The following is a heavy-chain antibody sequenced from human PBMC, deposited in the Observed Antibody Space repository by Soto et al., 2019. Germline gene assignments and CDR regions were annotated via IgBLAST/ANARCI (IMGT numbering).Heavy chain of an antibody. CDR1: GGSISSSNW. CDR2: IYHSGST. V-gene: IGHV4-4*02. J-gene: IGHJ5*02. CDR3: ARDERAITFGGVIVGGWFDP. Sequence: QVQLQESGPGLVKPSGTLSLTCAVSGGSISSSNWWSWVRQPPGKGLEWIGEIYHSGSTNYNPSLKSLVTISVDKSKNQFSLKLSSVTAADTAVYYCARDERAITFGGVIVGGWFDPWGQGTLVTVSS. D-gene: IGHD3-16*02.